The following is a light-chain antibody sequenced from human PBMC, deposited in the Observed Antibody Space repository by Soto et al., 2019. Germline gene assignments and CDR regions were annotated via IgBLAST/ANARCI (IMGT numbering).Light chain of an antibody. CDR3: QQSYSTPIT. CDR2: SAS. Sequence: DIQMTQSPSSLSASVGDRVTIPCRASQSISSYLNWYQQKPGKAPNLLIYSASSLQSGVPSRFSGSGSGTDFTLTISSLQPEDFATYYCQQSYSTPITFGQGTRLEIK. J-gene: IGKJ5*01. V-gene: IGKV1-39*01. CDR1: QSISSY.